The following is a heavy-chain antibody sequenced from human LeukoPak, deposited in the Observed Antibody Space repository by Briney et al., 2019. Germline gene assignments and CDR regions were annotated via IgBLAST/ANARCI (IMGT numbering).Heavy chain of an antibody. V-gene: IGHV3-49*04. CDR2: IRSKAYGGTT. CDR1: GFTFGDYA. D-gene: IGHD3-22*01. J-gene: IGHJ4*02. CDR3: SRGGKVSYYDNSGYPDY. Sequence: PGGSLRLSCTASGFTFGDYAMSWVRQAAGKGLEWVGFIRSKAYGGTTEYAASVKGRFTISRDDSKSIAYLQINSLKTEDTAVFYCSRGGKVSYYDNSGYPDYWGQGTLVTVSS.